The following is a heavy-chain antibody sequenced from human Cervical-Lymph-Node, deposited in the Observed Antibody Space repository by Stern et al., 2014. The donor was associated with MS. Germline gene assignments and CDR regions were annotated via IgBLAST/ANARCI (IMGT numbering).Heavy chain of an antibody. V-gene: IGHV1-46*01. D-gene: IGHD6-19*01. Sequence: VQLEESGAEVKKPGTSVKVSCKASGYTFTSYYMHWGRQAPGQGLEWMGIINPSGGSTRSAKKFQGRVTLTRDPSTSTVYMELSSLRSEDTAVYYCASESSAVAGTSLPFDYWGQGTLVTVSS. CDR3: ASESSAVAGTSLPFDY. J-gene: IGHJ4*02. CDR1: GYTFTSYY. CDR2: INPSGGST.